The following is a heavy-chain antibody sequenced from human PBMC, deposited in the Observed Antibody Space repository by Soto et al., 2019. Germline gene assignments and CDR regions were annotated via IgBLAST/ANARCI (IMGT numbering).Heavy chain of an antibody. D-gene: IGHD3-22*01. CDR2: SWFDGSIA. Sequence: QVQLGESGGGVVQPGRSLRLSCVASGFKFTDYGLNWVRQTPGKGLEWVAISWFDGSIAYYAESVKGRFTISRDDSRNTVYLHMNSLRGEDTAMYYCARDGARIDSSGKFDYWGQGTQVTVSS. J-gene: IGHJ4*02. CDR3: ARDGARIDSSGKFDY. V-gene: IGHV3-33*01. CDR1: GFKFTDYG.